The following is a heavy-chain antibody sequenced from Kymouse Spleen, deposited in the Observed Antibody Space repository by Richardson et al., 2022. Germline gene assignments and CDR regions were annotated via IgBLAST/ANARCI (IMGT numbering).Heavy chain of an antibody. Sequence: EVQLVESGGGLVQPGRSLRLSCAASGFTFDDYAMHWVRQAPGKGLEWVSGISWNSGSIGYADSVKGRFTISRDNAKNSLYLQMNSLRAEDTALYYCAKDKTYSSVRGYFDYWGQGTLVTVSS. J-gene: IGHJ4*02. CDR2: ISWNSGSI. D-gene: IGHD6-19*01. V-gene: IGHV3-9*01. CDR1: GFTFDDYA. CDR3: AKDKTYSSVRGYFDY.